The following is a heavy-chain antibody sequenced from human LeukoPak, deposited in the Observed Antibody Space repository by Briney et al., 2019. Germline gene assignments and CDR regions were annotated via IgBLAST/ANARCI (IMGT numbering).Heavy chain of an antibody. V-gene: IGHV4-38-2*01. D-gene: IGHD4-17*01. J-gene: IGHJ4*02. Sequence: PSETLSLTCGVSGYSITSGYFWGWIRQPPGKGLEWIGSIYHSGTTYYNPSLRSRVTTSVDTSKNQFSLKLSSVTAADTAVYYCARPPDSSDYGAAFDFWGQGTLVTVSS. CDR3: ARPPDSSDYGAAFDF. CDR2: IYHSGTT. CDR1: GYSITSGYF.